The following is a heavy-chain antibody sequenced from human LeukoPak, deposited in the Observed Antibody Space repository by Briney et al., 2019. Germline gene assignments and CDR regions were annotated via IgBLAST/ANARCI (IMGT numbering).Heavy chain of an antibody. Sequence: PSETLSLTCTVSGGSISSGGYYWSWIRQHPGKGLEWIGYIYYSGSTYYNPSLKSRVTISVDTSKNQFSLKVSSVTAADTAVYYCARSITIFGVVTGAYYYYGMDVWGQGTTVTVSS. V-gene: IGHV4-31*03. CDR1: GGSISSGGYY. CDR2: IYYSGST. J-gene: IGHJ6*02. D-gene: IGHD3-3*01. CDR3: ARSITIFGVVTGAYYYYGMDV.